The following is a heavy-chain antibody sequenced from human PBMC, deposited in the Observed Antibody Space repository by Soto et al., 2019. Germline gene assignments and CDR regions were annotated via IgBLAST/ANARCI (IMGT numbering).Heavy chain of an antibody. V-gene: IGHV4-34*01. CDR3: ARGRIEARYRREYYYYGMDV. CDR1: GASFSGYY. CDR2: INHSGST. Sequence: ETRSLTCTVSGASFSGYYWSRIRQPPGKGLEWIGEINHSGSTNYNPSLKSRVTISVDTSKNQFSLKLSSVTAADTAVYYCARGRIEARYRREYYYYGMDVWGQGTTVTVYS. J-gene: IGHJ6*02. D-gene: IGHD6-6*01.